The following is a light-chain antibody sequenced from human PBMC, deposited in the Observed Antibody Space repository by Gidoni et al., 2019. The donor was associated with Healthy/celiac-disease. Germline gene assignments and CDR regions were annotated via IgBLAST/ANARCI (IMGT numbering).Light chain of an antibody. CDR1: QSISSY. Sequence: DIQMTQSPSSLSASVGDRVPITCRASQSISSYLNWYQQKPGKAPKLLIYAASSLQSGVPSRFSGSGSGTDFTLTISSLQPEDFATYYCQHPRACGQGTKVEIK. V-gene: IGKV1-39*01. CDR2: AAS. CDR3: QHPRA. J-gene: IGKJ1*01.